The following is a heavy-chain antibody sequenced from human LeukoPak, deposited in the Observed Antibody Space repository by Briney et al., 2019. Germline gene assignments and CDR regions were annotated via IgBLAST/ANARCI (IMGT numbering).Heavy chain of an antibody. CDR1: GFTFSGYA. J-gene: IGHJ4*02. CDR2: ISGSGGST. V-gene: IGHV3-23*01. D-gene: IGHD3-10*01. Sequence: GGSLRLSCAASGFTFSGYAMSWVRQAPGKGLEWVSAISGSGGSTYYADSVKGRFTVSRDNSKNTLYLQMNSLRAEDTAVYYCAKDAGNYGSGSYYSSNFDYWGQGTLVTVSS. CDR3: AKDAGNYGSGSYYSSNFDY.